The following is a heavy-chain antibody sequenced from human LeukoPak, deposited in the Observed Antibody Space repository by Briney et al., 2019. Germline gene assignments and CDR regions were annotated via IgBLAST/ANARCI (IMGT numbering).Heavy chain of an antibody. Sequence: GGSLRLSCAASGFTFSSYGMHWVRQAPGKGLEWVAVISYDGSNKYYADSVKGRFTNSRDNSKDTLYLQMNSLRAEDTAVYYCAKGSVGGSYRPVDYWGQGTLVTVSS. D-gene: IGHD3-16*02. J-gene: IGHJ4*02. CDR3: AKGSVGGSYRPVDY. CDR1: GFTFSSYG. V-gene: IGHV3-30*18. CDR2: ISYDGSNK.